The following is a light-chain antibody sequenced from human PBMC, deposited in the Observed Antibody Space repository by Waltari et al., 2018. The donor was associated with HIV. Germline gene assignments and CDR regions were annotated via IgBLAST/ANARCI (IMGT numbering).Light chain of an antibody. V-gene: IGLV2-11*01. Sequence: QSALTQPRSVSGSPGQSVTISCTGTSNDVGAYGFVSWYPQHPGKAPRLMIFDVISRPSGVPDRFSGSKSGSTASLTISGLQAEDEADYYCSSYAGSYIWVFGGGTKLTVL. CDR2: DVI. CDR3: SSYAGSYIWV. CDR1: SNDVGAYGF. J-gene: IGLJ3*02.